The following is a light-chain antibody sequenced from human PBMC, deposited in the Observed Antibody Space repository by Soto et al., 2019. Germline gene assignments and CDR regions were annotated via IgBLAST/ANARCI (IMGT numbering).Light chain of an antibody. CDR3: QQYNNWPFT. Sequence: EIVMTQSPATLSVSPGERATLSCRASQSVSSNLAWYQQKPGQAPRLLIYGASTRAAGIPARFSGSGSGTELTLTISSLPSEDFAVYYCQQYNNWPFTFGPGTKVDIK. V-gene: IGKV3-15*01. CDR2: GAS. CDR1: QSVSSN. J-gene: IGKJ3*01.